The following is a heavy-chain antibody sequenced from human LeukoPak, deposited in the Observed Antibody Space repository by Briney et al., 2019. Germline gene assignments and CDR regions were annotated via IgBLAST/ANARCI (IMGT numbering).Heavy chain of an antibody. V-gene: IGHV4-30-4*02. J-gene: IGHJ6*02. CDR3: ARVGGTNYYYYGMDV. D-gene: IGHD1-1*01. CDR1: GGSISSGDYY. CDR2: IYHSGST. Sequence: PSETLSLTCTVSGGSISSGDYYWTWIRQPPGKGLEWIGYIYHSGSTYYIPSLKSRVIISVDTSKNQFSLKLSSVTAADTAVYYCARVGGTNYYYYGMDVWGQGTTVTVSS.